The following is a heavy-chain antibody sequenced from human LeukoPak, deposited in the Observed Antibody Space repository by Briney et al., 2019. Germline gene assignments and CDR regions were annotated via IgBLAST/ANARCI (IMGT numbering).Heavy chain of an antibody. Sequence: PSETLSLTCTVSGVSISTSYWSWMRQPPGKGLEWIGYVHTGGSTNYNPSLNSRVTISVDTSKNQFSLNLSSVTAADTAVYYCAGGYFDSSGYSNPFDRWGQGTLVTVSS. D-gene: IGHD3-22*01. CDR2: VHTGGST. CDR1: GVSISTSY. CDR3: AGGYFDSSGYSNPFDR. J-gene: IGHJ4*02. V-gene: IGHV4-4*08.